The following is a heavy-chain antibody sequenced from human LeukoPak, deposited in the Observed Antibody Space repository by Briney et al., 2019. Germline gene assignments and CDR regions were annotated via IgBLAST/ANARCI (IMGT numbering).Heavy chain of an antibody. Sequence: PSETLSLTCTVSGGSVSSGIYYWTWIRPPPGKGLVWLGYILYSGSTDYNPSLKSRVTISVDTSKNQFSLKLGSVTAADTALYFCARGITAFRGPLNWFDPWGQGTLVTVSS. CDR1: GGSVSSGIYY. CDR3: ARGITAFRGPLNWFDP. J-gene: IGHJ5*02. D-gene: IGHD3-10*01. CDR2: ILYSGST. V-gene: IGHV4-61*01.